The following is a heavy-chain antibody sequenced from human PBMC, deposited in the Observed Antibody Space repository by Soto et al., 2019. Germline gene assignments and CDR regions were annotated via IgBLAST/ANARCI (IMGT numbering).Heavy chain of an antibody. D-gene: IGHD3-10*01. CDR3: SRGPRITMVRGSRWSWFDP. Sequence: TSETLSPTCTLSGGSLSSYYWSWVRQPPGKGLEWIGEINHSGSTNYYPSLKSRVTISVDTSKNQFSLKLSSVTAADTAVYYCSRGPRITMVRGSRWSWFDPWGQGTLVTVSS. V-gene: IGHV4-34*01. J-gene: IGHJ5*02. CDR2: INHSGST. CDR1: GGSLSSYY.